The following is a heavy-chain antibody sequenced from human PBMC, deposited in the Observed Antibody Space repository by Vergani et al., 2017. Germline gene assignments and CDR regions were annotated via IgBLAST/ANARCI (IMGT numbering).Heavy chain of an antibody. V-gene: IGHV4-4*07. Sequence: QLQLQESGPGLVKPSETLSLTCTVSGGSISSYYWSWIRQPAGKGLEWIGRIYTSGSTNYNPSLKSRVTMSVDTSKNQFSLKLSSVTAADTAVYYCARARIGYCTNGVCSRHWYFDLWGRGTLVTVSS. D-gene: IGHD2-8*01. CDR3: ARARIGYCTNGVCSRHWYFDL. CDR2: IYTSGST. CDR1: GGSISSYY. J-gene: IGHJ2*01.